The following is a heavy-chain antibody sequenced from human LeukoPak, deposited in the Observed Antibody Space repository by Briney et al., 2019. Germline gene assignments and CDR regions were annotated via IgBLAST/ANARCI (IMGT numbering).Heavy chain of an antibody. CDR2: IYYSGST. Sequence: SETLSLTCTVSGGSISSSSYSWGWIRQPPGKGLEWIGSIYYSGSTYYNPSLKSRVTISVDTSKNQFSLKLSSVTAADTAVYYCALNGGSSGYYFAYYYGMDVWGQGTTVTVSS. J-gene: IGHJ6*02. D-gene: IGHD3-22*01. CDR3: ALNGGSSGYYFAYYYGMDV. V-gene: IGHV4-39*01. CDR1: GGSISSSSYS.